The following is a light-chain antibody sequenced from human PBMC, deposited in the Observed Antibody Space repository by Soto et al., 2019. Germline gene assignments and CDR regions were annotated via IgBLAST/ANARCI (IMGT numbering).Light chain of an antibody. Sequence: DIVMSQSPLSLPVTPGEPASISCRSSQSLLHSNGYNYLDWYLQKPGQSPQLLIYLGSNRASGVPDRFSGSGSGTDFTLKISRAEAEDVGVCYCRFGERAKV. CDR2: LGS. CDR1: QSLLHSNGYNY. CDR3: R. V-gene: IGKV2-28*01. J-gene: IGKJ1*01.